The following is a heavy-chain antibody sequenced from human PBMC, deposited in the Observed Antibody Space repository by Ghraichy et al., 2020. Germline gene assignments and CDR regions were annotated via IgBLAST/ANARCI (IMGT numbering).Heavy chain of an antibody. V-gene: IGHV4-61*01. CDR1: GGSVSSGSYY. D-gene: IGHD4-17*01. J-gene: IGHJ4*02. Sequence: SETLSLTCTVSGGSVSSGSYYWSWIRQPPGKGLEWIGYIYYSGSTNYNPSLKSRVTISVDTSKNQFSLKLSSVTAADTAVYYCARDFPYGDYHYFDYWGQGTLVTVSS. CDR3: ARDFPYGDYHYFDY. CDR2: IYYSGST.